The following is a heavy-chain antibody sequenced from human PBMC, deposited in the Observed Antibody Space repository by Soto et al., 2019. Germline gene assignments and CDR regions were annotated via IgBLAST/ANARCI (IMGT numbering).Heavy chain of an antibody. D-gene: IGHD3-3*01. V-gene: IGHV1-69*06. Sequence: ASVKVSCKASGGTFSSYASSWVRQAPGQGHERMGGIIPIFGKANYAQKFQGRVTMTADTSTSTAYMELRSLRSDDTAVYYCARYRITIFGVVGTLYYYGMDVWGQGTTVTVSS. CDR3: ARYRITIFGVVGTLYYYGMDV. CDR2: IIPIFGKA. CDR1: GGTFSSYA. J-gene: IGHJ6*02.